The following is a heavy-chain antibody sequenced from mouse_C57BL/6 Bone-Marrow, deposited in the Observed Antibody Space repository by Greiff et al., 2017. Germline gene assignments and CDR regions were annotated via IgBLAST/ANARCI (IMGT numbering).Heavy chain of an antibody. D-gene: IGHD1-1*01. CDR2: INPGSGGT. V-gene: IGHV1-54*01. J-gene: IGHJ4*01. CDR3: ARRCGLLRDYAMDY. Sequence: QVQLQQSGAELVRPGTSVKVSCKASGYAFTNYLIEWVKQRPGQGLEWIGVINPGSGGTNYNEKFKGKATLTVDKSSSTAYMQLSSLTSEDSAVYFCARRCGLLRDYAMDYWGQGTSVTVSS. CDR1: GYAFTNYL.